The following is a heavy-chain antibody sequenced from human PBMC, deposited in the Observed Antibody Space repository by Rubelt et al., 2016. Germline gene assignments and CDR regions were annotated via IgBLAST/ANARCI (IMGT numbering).Heavy chain of an antibody. CDR1: GYTFTGYY. CDR3: ARDIVVVPAAITNWFDP. CDR2: ISPNNGGT. Sequence: QLQLVQSGAEVKKPGASVKVYCKASGYTFTGYYMHWVRQAPGQGIEWMGWISPNNGGTNYAQRFQGRVTMTRDTYISTAYLELGRLTSDDTAVYYCARDIVVVPAAITNWFDPWGQGTLVTVSS. V-gene: IGHV1-2*02. J-gene: IGHJ5*02. D-gene: IGHD2-2*02.